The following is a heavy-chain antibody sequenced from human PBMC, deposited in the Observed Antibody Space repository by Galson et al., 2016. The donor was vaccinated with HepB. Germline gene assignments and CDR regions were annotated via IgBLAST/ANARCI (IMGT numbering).Heavy chain of an antibody. Sequence: ETLSLTCTVSGGSISSYYWTWIRQPPGRGLEWIGYIYYSGSTNYNPSLKSRVTISVDTSKNQFSLKLSPATAADTAVYYCARRRNYYDSSGYYHDWFDPWGQGTLVTVAS. V-gene: IGHV4-59*08. J-gene: IGHJ5*02. D-gene: IGHD3-22*01. CDR1: GGSISSYY. CDR2: IYYSGST. CDR3: ARRRNYYDSSGYYHDWFDP.